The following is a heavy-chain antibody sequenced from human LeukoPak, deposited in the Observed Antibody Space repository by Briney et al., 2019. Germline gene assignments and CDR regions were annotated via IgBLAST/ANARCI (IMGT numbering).Heavy chain of an antibody. CDR3: ARDCSSTSCPFDY. D-gene: IGHD2-2*01. CDR2: IYYSGST. V-gene: IGHV4-39*02. Sequence: PSETLSLTCTVSGGSISSSSYYWGWIRQPPGKGLEWIGSIYYSGSTYYNPSLKSRVTISVDTSKNQFSLKLSSVTAADTAVYYCARDCSSTSCPFDYWGQGTLVTVSS. J-gene: IGHJ4*02. CDR1: GGSISSSSYY.